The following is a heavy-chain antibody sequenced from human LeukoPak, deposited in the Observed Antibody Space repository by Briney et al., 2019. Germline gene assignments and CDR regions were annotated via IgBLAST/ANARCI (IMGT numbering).Heavy chain of an antibody. CDR1: GFTFSSYA. V-gene: IGHV3-23*01. Sequence: GGSLRLSCAASGFTFSSYAMSWVRQAPGKGLEWVSAISGSGGSTYYADSVKGRFTISRDNSKNTLYLQMNSLRAEDTAVYYCATMPRPAQNNWFDPWGQGTLVTVSS. CDR2: ISGSGGST. D-gene: IGHD1-1*01. J-gene: IGHJ5*02. CDR3: ATMPRPAQNNWFDP.